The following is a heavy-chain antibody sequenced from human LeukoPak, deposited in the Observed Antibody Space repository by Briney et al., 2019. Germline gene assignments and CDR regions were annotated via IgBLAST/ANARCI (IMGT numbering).Heavy chain of an antibody. D-gene: IGHD2-15*01. CDR1: GYTFTSYG. CDR2: ISAYNGNT. V-gene: IGHV1-18*01. CDR3: ARLEVVAARNYYGMDV. Sequence: ASVKVSCKASGYTFTSYGISWVRHAPGQGLEWMGWISAYNGNTNYPQKLQGRVTMTTDTSTSKAYMELRSLRSDDTAVYYCARLEVVAARNYYGMDVWGQGTTVTVCS. J-gene: IGHJ6*02.